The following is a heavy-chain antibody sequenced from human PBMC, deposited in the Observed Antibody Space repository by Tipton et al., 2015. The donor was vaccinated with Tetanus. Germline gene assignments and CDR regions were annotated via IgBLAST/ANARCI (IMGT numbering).Heavy chain of an antibody. D-gene: IGHD2-15*01. CDR1: GFTFSIYG. CDR2: ISYDGSTE. CDR3: AREADCSGGSCFSGDFDN. J-gene: IGHJ4*02. Sequence: CAASGFTFSIYGMYWVRQAPGKGLEWVAFISYDGSTEYYAKSVKGRFTISRDNSKNTLYLQMNSLRAEDTAVYYCAREADCSGGSCFSGDFDNWGQGTQVTVSS. V-gene: IGHV3-30*03.